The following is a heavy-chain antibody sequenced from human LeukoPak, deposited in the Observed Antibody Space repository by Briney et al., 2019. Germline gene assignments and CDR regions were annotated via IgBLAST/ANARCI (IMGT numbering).Heavy chain of an antibody. Sequence: SETLSLTCTVSGGSISSYYWSWIRQPAGKGLEWIGRIYTSGGSNYKSSLKSRVSMSVDTSKNQFSLKLSSATAADTAVYYCARGKGSYGMDVWGQGTTVTVSS. CDR3: ARGKGSYGMDV. CDR1: GGSISSYY. CDR2: IYTSGGS. V-gene: IGHV4-4*07. J-gene: IGHJ6*02.